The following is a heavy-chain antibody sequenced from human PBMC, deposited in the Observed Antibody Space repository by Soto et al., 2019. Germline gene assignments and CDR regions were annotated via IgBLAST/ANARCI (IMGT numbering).Heavy chain of an antibody. CDR2: IYPGDSDT. V-gene: IGHV5-51*01. D-gene: IGHD6-13*01. CDR1: GYSFTSYW. CDR3: ARENGIAAAGHYSYGMDV. J-gene: IGHJ6*02. Sequence: PGESLKISCKGSGYSFTSYWIGWVRQMPGKGLEWMGIIYPGDSDTRYSPSFQGQVTISADKSISTAYLQWSSLKASDTAMYYCARENGIAAAGHYSYGMDVWGQGTTVTVSS.